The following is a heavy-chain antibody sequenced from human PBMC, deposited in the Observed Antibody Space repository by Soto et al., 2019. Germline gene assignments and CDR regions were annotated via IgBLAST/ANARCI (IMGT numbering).Heavy chain of an antibody. J-gene: IGHJ4*02. Sequence: QMQLVQSGPEVKKPGTSVKVSCKASGFTFTSSAVQWVRQARGQRLEWIGWIVVGSGNTNYAQKFQERVTITRDMSTSTAYMELSSLRSEDTAVYYCAAANTRLELREWLDSWGQGTMVTVSS. V-gene: IGHV1-58*01. CDR1: GFTFTSSA. CDR3: AAANTRLELREWLDS. CDR2: IVVGSGNT. D-gene: IGHD1-7*01.